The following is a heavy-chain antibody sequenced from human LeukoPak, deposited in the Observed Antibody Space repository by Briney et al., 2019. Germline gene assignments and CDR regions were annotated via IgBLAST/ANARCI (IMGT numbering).Heavy chain of an antibody. Sequence: SETLSLTCTVSGGSISRYYWSWIRQPPGKGLEWIGYIYYSGSTNYNPSLKSRVTISVDTSKNQFSLKLSSVTAADTAVYYCARAASSWYIDYWGQGTLVTVSS. CDR2: IYYSGST. V-gene: IGHV4-59*01. J-gene: IGHJ4*02. D-gene: IGHD6-13*01. CDR3: ARAASSWYIDY. CDR1: GGSISRYY.